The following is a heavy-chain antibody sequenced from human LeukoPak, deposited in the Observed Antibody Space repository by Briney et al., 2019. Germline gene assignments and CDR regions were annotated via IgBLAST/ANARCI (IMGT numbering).Heavy chain of an antibody. CDR3: AGGTWLQLWLDY. J-gene: IGHJ4*02. CDR1: GFTFSSYA. D-gene: IGHD5-18*01. CDR2: ISASGGIT. V-gene: IGHV3-23*01. Sequence: PGGSLRLSCAASGFTFSSYAMSWVRQAPGKGLEWVSGISASGGITYYAESVKGRYTISRDNSKNTLYLQMNSLRAEDTAVYYCAGGTWLQLWLDYWGQGTLVTVSS.